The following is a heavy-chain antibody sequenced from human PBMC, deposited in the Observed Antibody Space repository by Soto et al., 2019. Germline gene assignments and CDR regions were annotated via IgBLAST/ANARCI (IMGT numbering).Heavy chain of an antibody. V-gene: IGHV1-69*02. CDR2: VNPIVSMS. Sequence: QVQLVQSGAEVKRPGSSVKVSCKASGDTFNFYSINWVRQAPGVGLEWMGRVNPIVSMSNYAQKFQGRVTMTADKSTSTAYMELSSLRSEDTPIYYCASSYGSGYRASDYWGQGALVTVSS. J-gene: IGHJ4*02. D-gene: IGHD3-10*01. CDR3: ASSYGSGYRASDY. CDR1: GDTFNFYS.